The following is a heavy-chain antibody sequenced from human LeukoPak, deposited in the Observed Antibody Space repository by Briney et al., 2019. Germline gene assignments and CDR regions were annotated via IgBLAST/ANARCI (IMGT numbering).Heavy chain of an antibody. CDR2: FNSDTGNT. CDR1: GYTFTNLA. Sequence: ASVKVSCKASGYTFTNLAIHWVRQAPGQRLEWMGWFNSDTGNTEYSQKFQGRVIITRDTSASTAYMELSSLRPEDTAVFFCARGGPNSSGWTLDYWGQGTLVTVSS. V-gene: IGHV1-3*01. J-gene: IGHJ4*02. D-gene: IGHD6-19*01. CDR3: ARGGPNSSGWTLDY.